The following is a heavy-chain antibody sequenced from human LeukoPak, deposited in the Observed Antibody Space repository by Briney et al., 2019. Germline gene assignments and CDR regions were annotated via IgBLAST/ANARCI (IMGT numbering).Heavy chain of an antibody. D-gene: IGHD1-1*01. CDR3: ARATWVGLRRYYFDY. V-gene: IGHV3-33*01. CDR2: IWYDGSNK. CDR1: GFTFSSYG. Sequence: HPGRSLRLSCAASGFTFSSYGMHWVRQAPGKGLEWVAVIWYDGSNKYYADSVKGRFTISRDNSKNTLYLQMNSLRAEDTAVYYCARATWVGLRRYYFDYWGQGTLVTVSS. J-gene: IGHJ4*02.